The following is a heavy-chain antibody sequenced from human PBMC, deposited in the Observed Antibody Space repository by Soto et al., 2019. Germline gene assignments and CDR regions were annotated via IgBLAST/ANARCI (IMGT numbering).Heavy chain of an antibody. V-gene: IGHV3-9*01. CDR3: AKDSQSGSYYDPDY. CDR1: GFTFDDYA. Sequence: PGGSLRLSCAASGFTFDDYAMHWVRQAPGKGLEWVSGISWNSGSIGYADSVKGRFTISRDNAKNSLYLQMNSLRAEDTALYYCAKDSQSGSYYDPDYWGQGTLVTVSS. J-gene: IGHJ4*02. D-gene: IGHD1-26*01. CDR2: ISWNSGSI.